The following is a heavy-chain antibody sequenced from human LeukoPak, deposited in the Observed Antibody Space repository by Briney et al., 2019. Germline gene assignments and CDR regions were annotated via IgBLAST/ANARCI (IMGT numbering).Heavy chain of an antibody. CDR1: GYTFTNYA. CDR2: FNAGDGNI. Sequence: ASVKVSCKASGYTFTNYALHWVRQAPGQRLEWMGWFNAGDGNIKYSQDCQGRVTINRDTSASTAYMDLSSLRSEDVAVYYCARDVSVATYYFDYWGQGTLVTVSS. J-gene: IGHJ4*02. V-gene: IGHV1-3*03. CDR3: ARDVSVATYYFDY. D-gene: IGHD5-12*01.